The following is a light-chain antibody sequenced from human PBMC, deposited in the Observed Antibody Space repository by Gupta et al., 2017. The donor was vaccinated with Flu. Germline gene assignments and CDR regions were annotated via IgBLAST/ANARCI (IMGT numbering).Light chain of an antibody. CDR3: CSYSCGLYV. J-gene: IGLJ1*01. Sequence: QSITTSCTGTSSDVGSYNLVSWYQQHAGKAHKLMIYEGSNRPSGVSNRFSGSKSVNTASLTIAGLQAEDEDDYYCCSYSCGLYVFGTGTKVTVL. V-gene: IGLV2-23*01. CDR1: SSDVGSYNL. CDR2: EGS.